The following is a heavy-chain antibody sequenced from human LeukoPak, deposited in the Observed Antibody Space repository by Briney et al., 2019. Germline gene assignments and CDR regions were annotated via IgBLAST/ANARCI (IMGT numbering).Heavy chain of an antibody. J-gene: IGHJ4*02. CDR1: GYNFYNSW. CDR2: IYPGDSDT. D-gene: IGHD1-26*01. Sequence: GESLKISCKGSGYNFYNSWLGWVRQRPGKGLEWMGIIYPGDSDTRYSPSFQSQVTMSVDKSINTAYLQWSSLKASDSAIYYCARELPGSYGELLAFDFWGPGTLVTVSS. CDR3: ARELPGSYGELLAFDF. V-gene: IGHV5-51*01.